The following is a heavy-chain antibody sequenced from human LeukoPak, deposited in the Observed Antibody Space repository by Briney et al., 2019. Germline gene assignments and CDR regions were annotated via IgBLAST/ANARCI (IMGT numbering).Heavy chain of an antibody. Sequence: SETLSLTCTVSGGSISSYYWSWIRQPPGKGLEWIGYIYYSGSTNYNPSLKSPVTISVDTSKNQFSLKLSSVTAADTAVYYCARVRTFYGDADYWGQGTLVTVSS. D-gene: IGHD4-17*01. CDR2: IYYSGST. V-gene: IGHV4-59*01. J-gene: IGHJ4*02. CDR1: GGSISSYY. CDR3: ARVRTFYGDADY.